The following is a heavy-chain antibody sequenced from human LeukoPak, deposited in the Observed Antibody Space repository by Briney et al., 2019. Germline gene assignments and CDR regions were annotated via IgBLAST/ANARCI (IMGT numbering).Heavy chain of an antibody. D-gene: IGHD1-26*01. CDR3: ARGGSGSYYYYMDV. J-gene: IGHJ6*03. Sequence: GASVKVSCMASGGTFSSYAISWVRQAPGQGLEWMGGIIPIFGTANYAQKFQGRVTVTTDESTSTAYMELSRLRSEDTAVYYCARGGSGSYYYYMDVWGKGTTVTVSS. CDR1: GGTFSSYA. V-gene: IGHV1-69*05. CDR2: IIPIFGTA.